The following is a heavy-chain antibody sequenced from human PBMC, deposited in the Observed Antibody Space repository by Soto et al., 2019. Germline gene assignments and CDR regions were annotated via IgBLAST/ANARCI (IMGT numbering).Heavy chain of an antibody. V-gene: IGHV1-2*04. CDR1: GYTFTGYY. Sequence: GASVKVSFKASGYTFTGYYMHWLRQAPGQGLEWMGWINPNSGGTNYAQKFQGWVTMTRDTSISTAYMELSRLRSDDTAVYYCARSITSSSGWVFDYWGQGTLVTVSS. CDR3: ARSITSSSGWVFDY. D-gene: IGHD6-19*01. J-gene: IGHJ4*02. CDR2: INPNSGGT.